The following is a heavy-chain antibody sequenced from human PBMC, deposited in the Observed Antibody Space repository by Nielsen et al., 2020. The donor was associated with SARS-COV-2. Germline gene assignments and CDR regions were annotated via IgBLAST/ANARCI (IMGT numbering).Heavy chain of an antibody. Sequence: GESLKISCAASGFRFNTYGMHWVRQAPGKGLEWVAIISYDGSNTYYADSVKGRFTISRDNSKNTLYLQMNSLRAEDTAVYYCARGPGGDQGAFDIWGQGTMVTVSS. CDR1: GFRFNTYG. J-gene: IGHJ3*02. CDR3: ARGPGGDQGAFDI. D-gene: IGHD2-21*02. V-gene: IGHV3-30*03. CDR2: ISYDGSNT.